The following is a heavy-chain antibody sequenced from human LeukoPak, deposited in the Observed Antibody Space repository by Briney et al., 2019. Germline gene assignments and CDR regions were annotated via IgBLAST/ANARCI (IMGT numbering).Heavy chain of an antibody. CDR2: MYNSGSI. D-gene: IGHD2-8*01. J-gene: IGHJ3*02. CDR3: ARNETNGYFDI. V-gene: IGHV4-39*01. Sequence: PSETLSLTCTVSGGSISSSTHYWGWIRQSPGEGLEWIGSMYNSGSISYNPSLRSRVTITVDTSKNQFSLNFNSVTAADTALYFCARNETNGYFDIWGQGTMVTVSS. CDR1: GGSISSSTHY.